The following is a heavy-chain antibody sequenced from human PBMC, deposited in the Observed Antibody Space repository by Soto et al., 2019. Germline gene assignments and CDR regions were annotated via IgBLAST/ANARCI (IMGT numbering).Heavy chain of an antibody. CDR1: GYTFTSYD. Sequence: QVQLVQSGAEVKKPGASVKVSCKASGYTFTSYDINWVRQATGQGLEWMGWMNPNSGNTGYAQKVQGRVTMTRNTCISAAYMELSSLRSEDTAVYYCARSVRFLEWFSYNWFDPWGQGTLVTVCS. V-gene: IGHV1-8*01. D-gene: IGHD3-3*01. J-gene: IGHJ5*02. CDR2: MNPNSGNT. CDR3: ARSVRFLEWFSYNWFDP.